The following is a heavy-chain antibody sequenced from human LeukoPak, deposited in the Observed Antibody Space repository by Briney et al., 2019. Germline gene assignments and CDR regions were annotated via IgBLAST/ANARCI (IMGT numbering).Heavy chain of an antibody. CDR2: IKSKTDGGTT. CDR3: TTSPCCSRTSGSSSDY. D-gene: IGHD2-2*01. Sequence: NSGGSLKLSWAASGFNFSNDWMSWVRQAPGEGLEWVGRIKSKTDGGTTDYAAPVKGRFTISRDDSKTTLFLQMHSLKADDTGVYYSTTSPCCSRTSGSSSDYWGQGTPVTVSS. J-gene: IGHJ4*02. V-gene: IGHV3-15*01. CDR1: GFNFSNDW.